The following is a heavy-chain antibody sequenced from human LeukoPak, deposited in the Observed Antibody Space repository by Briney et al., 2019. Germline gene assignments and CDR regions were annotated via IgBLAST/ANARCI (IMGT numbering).Heavy chain of an antibody. CDR1: GFTFSSYA. J-gene: IGHJ4*02. V-gene: IGHV3-30*14. D-gene: IGHD3-10*01. CDR3: ARDSYMVRGVIITPPFDY. Sequence: PGRSLRLSCAASGFTFSSYAMHWVRQAPGKGLEWVAVISYDGSNKYYADSVKGRFTISRDNSKNTLYLQMNSLRAEDTAVYYCARDSYMVRGVIITPPFDYWGQGTLVTVSS. CDR2: ISYDGSNK.